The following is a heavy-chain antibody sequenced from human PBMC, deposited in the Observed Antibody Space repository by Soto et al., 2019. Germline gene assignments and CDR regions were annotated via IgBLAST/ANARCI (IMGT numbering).Heavy chain of an antibody. CDR2: IYYSGST. CDR3: ASLPAWGSYFGGFDY. Sequence: QLQLQESGPGLVKSSETLSLTCTVSGGSISSSSYYWGWIRQPPGKGLEWIGNIYYSGSTYYNPSLKSRVTISVDTSKNQFSLKLSSVTAADTAVYYCASLPAWGSYFGGFDYWGQGTLVTVSS. D-gene: IGHD3-16*01. CDR1: GGSISSSSYY. V-gene: IGHV4-39*01. J-gene: IGHJ4*02.